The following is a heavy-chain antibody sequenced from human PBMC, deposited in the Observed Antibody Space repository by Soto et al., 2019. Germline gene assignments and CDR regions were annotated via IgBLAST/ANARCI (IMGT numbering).Heavy chain of an antibody. V-gene: IGHV4-59*01. CDR1: GGSFHNFY. CDR2: VHYSGST. J-gene: IGHJ4*02. CDR3: ARGVDYYATSGYLSFYS. Sequence: SETLSLTCNLSGGSFHNFYWLWIRQPPGKGLEWVGHVHYSGSTIYSPSLNSRATISLDTSKSQLSLKLRSVTAADTAMYFCARGVDYYATSGYLSFYSWGQGIPVTVSS. D-gene: IGHD3-16*01.